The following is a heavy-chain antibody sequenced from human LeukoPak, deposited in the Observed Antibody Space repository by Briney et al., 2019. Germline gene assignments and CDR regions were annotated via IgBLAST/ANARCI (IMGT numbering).Heavy chain of an antibody. V-gene: IGHV4-34*01. CDR2: INHSGST. D-gene: IGHD3-3*02. CDR3: ARGRLVHFHYYYYYLDV. CDR1: GGSFSGYY. J-gene: IGHJ6*03. Sequence: SETLSLTCAVYGGSFSGYYWSWIRQPPGKGLEWIGEINHSGSTNYNPSLKSRVTISVDTSKNQFSLKLSSGTAADTAVYYCARGRLVHFHYYYYYLDVWGRGTTVTVSS.